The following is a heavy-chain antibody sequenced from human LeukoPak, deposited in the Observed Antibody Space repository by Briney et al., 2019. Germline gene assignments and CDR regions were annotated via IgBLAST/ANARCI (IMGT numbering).Heavy chain of an antibody. CDR2: IYSGGRT. Sequence: QPGGSLRLSCAASGFTVSSNYMSWVRQAPGKGLEWVSVIYSGGRTYYADSVKGRFTISRDNSKNTLYLQMNSLRAEDTAVYYCARNKLVLGGNDAFDVWGQGTMVTVSS. D-gene: IGHD4/OR15-4a*01. J-gene: IGHJ3*01. CDR3: ARNKLVLGGNDAFDV. CDR1: GFTVSSNY. V-gene: IGHV3-66*01.